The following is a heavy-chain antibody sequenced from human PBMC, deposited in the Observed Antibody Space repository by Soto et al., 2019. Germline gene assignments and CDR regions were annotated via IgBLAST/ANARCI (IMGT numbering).Heavy chain of an antibody. CDR2: ISYDGRNK. CDR3: AKDTYYHDSSGYYTFDY. J-gene: IGHJ4*02. Sequence: QVQLVESGGGVVQPGRSLIVSCAASGHTFSSYGMHWVRQAPGKGLELVAAISYDGRNKNYADSVEGRFTISRDNSKNPLYLQMNSLRDEDTAVYYCAKDTYYHDSSGYYTFDYWGQGTLVTVSS. V-gene: IGHV3-30*18. D-gene: IGHD3-22*01. CDR1: GHTFSSYG.